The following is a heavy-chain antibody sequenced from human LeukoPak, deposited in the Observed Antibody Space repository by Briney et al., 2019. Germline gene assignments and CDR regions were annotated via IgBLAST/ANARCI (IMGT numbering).Heavy chain of an antibody. V-gene: IGHV1-2*02. J-gene: IGHJ4*02. CDR1: GYTFTGYY. D-gene: IGHD1-26*01. Sequence: ASVTVSCKASGYTFTGYYMHWVRQAPGQGLEWMGWIKTNSGGANYAQKFQGRVTMTRDTSIKTDYMELSRLRSDDTGVYYCARAGAKVGPTGPFDFWAQGPLV. CDR2: IKTNSGGA. CDR3: ARAGAKVGPTGPFDF.